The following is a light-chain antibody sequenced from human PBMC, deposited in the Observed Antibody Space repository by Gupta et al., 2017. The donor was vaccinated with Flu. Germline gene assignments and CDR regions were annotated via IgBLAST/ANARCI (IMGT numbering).Light chain of an antibody. CDR1: NSDVGGYNY. CDR3: SSYSGSSTSV. Sequence: QSALTQPASVSGSPGQSVTISCTGSNSDVGGYNYVSWYQQHPGKAPKLMIYDVSNRPSGVSIRFSGSKSGNTASLTISGLQAEDEADYFCSSYSGSSTSVFGTGTTVTVL. CDR2: DVS. J-gene: IGLJ1*01. V-gene: IGLV2-14*01.